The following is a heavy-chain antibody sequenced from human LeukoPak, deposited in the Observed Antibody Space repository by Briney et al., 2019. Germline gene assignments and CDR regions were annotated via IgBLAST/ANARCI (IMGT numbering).Heavy chain of an antibody. D-gene: IGHD3-16*01. CDR3: ARVLVPAGGGVVDY. J-gene: IGHJ4*02. V-gene: IGHV1-58*01. CDR1: GFTFTSSA. Sequence: GTSVKVSCKASGFTFTSSAVQWVRQARGQRLEWIGWIVVGSGNTNYAQKFQERVTITRDMSTSTAYMELSSLRSEDTAVYYCARVLVPAGGGVVDYWGQGTLVTVSS. CDR2: IVVGSGNT.